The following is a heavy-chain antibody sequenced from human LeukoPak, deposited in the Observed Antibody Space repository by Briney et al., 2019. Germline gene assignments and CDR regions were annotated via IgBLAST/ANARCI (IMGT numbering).Heavy chain of an antibody. D-gene: IGHD3-10*01. CDR1: GDSISSSGYY. J-gene: IGHJ3*02. CDR2: IYYDGST. CDR3: ARDKMVPGDAFDI. V-gene: IGHV4-39*07. Sequence: PSETLSLTCTVSGDSISSSGYYWGWIRQPPGKGLEWIGSIYYDGSTYYNPSLKSRVTISLDTSKNQFSLKLSSVTAADTAVYYCARDKMVPGDAFDIWGQGTMVTVSS.